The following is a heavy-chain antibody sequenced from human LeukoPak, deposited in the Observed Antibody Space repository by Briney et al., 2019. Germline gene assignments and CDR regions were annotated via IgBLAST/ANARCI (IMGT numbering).Heavy chain of an antibody. CDR3: ARDSIAAAGTVY. D-gene: IGHD6-13*01. J-gene: IGHJ4*02. CDR1: GGSISSGSYY. Sequence: SETLSLTCTVSGGSISSGSYYWSWIRQPAGKGLEWIGRIYTSGSTNYNPSLKSRVTISVDTSRNQFSLKLSSVTAADTAVYYCARDSIAAAGTVYWGQGTLVTVSS. V-gene: IGHV4-61*02. CDR2: IYTSGST.